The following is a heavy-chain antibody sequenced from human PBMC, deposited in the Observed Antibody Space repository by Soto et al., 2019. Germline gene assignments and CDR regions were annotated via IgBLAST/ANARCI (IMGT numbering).Heavy chain of an antibody. CDR3: ARGDGYFDY. CDR2: IIPILGIA. J-gene: IGHJ4*02. V-gene: IGHV1-69*02. CDR1: GGTFSSYT. Sequence: QVQLVQSGAEVKKPGSSVKVSCKASGGTFSSYTISWVRQAPGQGLEWMGRIIPILGIANYAQKFQGRVTXXADKSTSTAYMELSSLRSEDTAVYYCARGDGYFDYWGQGTLVTVSS.